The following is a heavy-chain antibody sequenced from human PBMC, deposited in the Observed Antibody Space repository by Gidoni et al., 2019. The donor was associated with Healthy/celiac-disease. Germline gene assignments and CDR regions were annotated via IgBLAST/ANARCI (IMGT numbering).Heavy chain of an antibody. V-gene: IGHV3-30*02. CDR1: GFTFSSYG. Sequence: QVQLVDSGGGVVQPGGSLRLSCAASGFTFSSYGMHWVRQAPGKGLEWVAFIRYDGSKKYYADSVKGRFTISRDNSKNTLYLQMNSLRAEDTAVYYGIVGATTDYWGQGTLVTVSS. CDR3: IVGATTDY. J-gene: IGHJ4*02. CDR2: IRYDGSKK. D-gene: IGHD1-26*01.